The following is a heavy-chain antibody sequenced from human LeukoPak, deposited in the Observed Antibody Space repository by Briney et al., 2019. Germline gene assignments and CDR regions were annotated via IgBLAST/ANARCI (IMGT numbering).Heavy chain of an antibody. J-gene: IGHJ4*02. D-gene: IGHD1-1*01. CDR2: IGASGGST. V-gene: IGHV3-23*01. Sequence: GGSLRLSCATSGFTFSSYAMSWVRQAPGKGLEWVSGIGASGGSTYYADSVKGRFTISRDNSKNTLYLQMNSLRGEDTGVYYCARDPVPATARHFDYWGQGTLVTVSS. CDR3: ARDPVPATARHFDY. CDR1: GFTFSSYA.